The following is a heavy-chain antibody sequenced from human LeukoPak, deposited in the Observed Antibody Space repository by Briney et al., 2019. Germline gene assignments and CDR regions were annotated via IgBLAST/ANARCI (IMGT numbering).Heavy chain of an antibody. V-gene: IGHV4-31*03. Sequence: SETLSLTCTVSGGSISSGVYYWSWIRQHPGKGLEWIGYIYYSGSTYSNPSLKSRLTMSVDISKNQFSLKLSSVTAADTAVYYCVRSSTYHLFDDWGQGTLVTVSS. CDR1: GGSISSGVYY. J-gene: IGHJ4*02. CDR3: VRSSTYHLFDD. D-gene: IGHD2-15*01. CDR2: IYYSGST.